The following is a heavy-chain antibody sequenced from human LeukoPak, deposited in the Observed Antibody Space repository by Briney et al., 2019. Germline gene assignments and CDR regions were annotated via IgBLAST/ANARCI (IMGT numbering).Heavy chain of an antibody. V-gene: IGHV4-30-4*08. CDR1: GGSISSGDYY. Sequence: SETLSLTCTVSGGSISSGDYYWSWIRQPPGKGLEWIGYIYYSGNTFHYNPSLKSRVNISVDTSKNQFSLRLSSVTAVDTAVYFCASTNCSSAGCYGANWFDPWGQGTLVTVSS. CDR2: IYYSGNT. CDR3: ASTNCSSAGCYGANWFDP. J-gene: IGHJ5*02. D-gene: IGHD2-2*01.